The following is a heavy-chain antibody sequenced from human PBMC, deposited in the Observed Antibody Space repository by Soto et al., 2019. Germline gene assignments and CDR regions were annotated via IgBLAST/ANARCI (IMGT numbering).Heavy chain of an antibody. Sequence: EVQLLESGGGLVQPGGSLRISCIGSGFTFSSNAMSWVRQAPGKGLEWVSAISGSGGTTYYPDSVKGRFAVSRDNSNNTRYLQMNSLRAEDTAVYYCAKQRAGFGSGSDTYYFDYWGQGTLVTVSS. CDR2: ISGSGGTT. V-gene: IGHV3-23*01. CDR1: GFTFSSNA. D-gene: IGHD3-10*01. CDR3: AKQRAGFGSGSDTYYFDY. J-gene: IGHJ4*02.